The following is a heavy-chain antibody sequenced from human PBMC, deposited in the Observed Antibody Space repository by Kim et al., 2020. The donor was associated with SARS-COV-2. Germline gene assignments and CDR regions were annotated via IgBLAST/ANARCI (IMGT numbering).Heavy chain of an antibody. J-gene: IGHJ5*02. D-gene: IGHD2-15*01. Sequence: ASVKVSCKASGYTFTSYAMHWVRQAPGQRLEWMGWINAGNGNTKYSQKFQGRVTITRDTSASTAYMELSSLRSEDTAVYYCARDLVGGWRGTPNWFDPWGQGTLVTVSS. V-gene: IGHV1-3*01. CDR3: ARDLVGGWRGTPNWFDP. CDR2: INAGNGNT. CDR1: GYTFTSYA.